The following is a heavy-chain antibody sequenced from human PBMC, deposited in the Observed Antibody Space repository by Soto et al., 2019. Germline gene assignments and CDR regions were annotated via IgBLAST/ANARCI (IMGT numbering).Heavy chain of an antibody. V-gene: IGHV1-3*01. CDR2: INAGNGNT. D-gene: IGHD2-21*02. J-gene: IGHJ5*02. CDR3: ARDYCGGDFLTCKWFDP. CDR1: GYTFTSYA. Sequence: ASVKVSCKASGYTFTSYAMHWVRQAPGQRLEWMGWINAGNGNTKYSQKFQGRVTITRDTSASTAYMELSSLRSEDTAVYYCARDYCGGDFLTCKWFDPWGQGTLVTVSS.